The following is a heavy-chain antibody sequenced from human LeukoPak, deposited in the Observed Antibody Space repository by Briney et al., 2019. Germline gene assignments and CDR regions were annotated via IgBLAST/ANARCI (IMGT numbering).Heavy chain of an antibody. Sequence: PGGSLRLSCAASGFTFDTYGLHWVRQAPGKGLEWGAAISYEGGNRYYANSVKGRFAISRDNLQSTLSLQMDSLGDDDTAVYYCARVLGNGYSGFDLFNYGMDVWGQGTTVTVSS. CDR3: ARVLGNGYSGFDLFNYGMDV. V-gene: IGHV3-30*09. J-gene: IGHJ6*02. CDR2: ISYEGGNR. CDR1: GFTFDTYG. D-gene: IGHD5-12*01.